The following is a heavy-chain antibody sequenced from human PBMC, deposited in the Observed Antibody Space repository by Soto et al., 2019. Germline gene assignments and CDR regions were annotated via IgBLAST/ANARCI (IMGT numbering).Heavy chain of an antibody. CDR3: ARLRGYSCYVDAFDI. V-gene: IGHV4-39*01. D-gene: IGHD5-12*01. CDR1: GGSISSSSYY. Sequence: QLQLQESGPGLAKPSETLSLTSTVSGGSISSSSYYWGWIRQPPGKGLERIGSIYYSGSTYYNPSLNRQVTLSVETSKTQFSLKLSSVTAADTAGYYCARLRGYSCYVDAFDIWGQGTMVTVSS. CDR2: IYYSGST. J-gene: IGHJ3*02.